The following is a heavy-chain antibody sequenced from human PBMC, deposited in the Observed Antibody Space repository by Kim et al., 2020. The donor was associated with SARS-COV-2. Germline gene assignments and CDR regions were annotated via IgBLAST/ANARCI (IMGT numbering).Heavy chain of an antibody. J-gene: IGHJ6*02. Sequence: GGSLRLSCAASGFTFSSYWMHWVRQAPGKGLVWVSRINSDGSSTSYADSVKGRFTISRDNAKNTLYLQMNSLRAEDTAVYYCAREWSSSSWWGNPDYYYYGMDVWGQGTTVTVS. CDR2: INSDGSST. D-gene: IGHD6-13*01. CDR1: GFTFSSYW. V-gene: IGHV3-74*01. CDR3: AREWSSSSWWGNPDYYYYGMDV.